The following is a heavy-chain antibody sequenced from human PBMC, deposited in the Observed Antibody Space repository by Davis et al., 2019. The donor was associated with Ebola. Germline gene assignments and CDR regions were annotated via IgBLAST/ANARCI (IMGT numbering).Heavy chain of an antibody. J-gene: IGHJ4*02. CDR3: ARGTSLARNFDY. CDR1: GYSFTSYW. V-gene: IGHV5-51*01. CDR2: IYPGDSDT. Sequence: GESLKISCKGSGYSFTSYWIGWVRQTPGKGLAWMGIIYPGDSDTRYSPSLQGQVTISADKSISTAYPQWSSLKASDSAMYYCARGTSLARNFDYWGQGTLVTVSS. D-gene: IGHD3-3*02.